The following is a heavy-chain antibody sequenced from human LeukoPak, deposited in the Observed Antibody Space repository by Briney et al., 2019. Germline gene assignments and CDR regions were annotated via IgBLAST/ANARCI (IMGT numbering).Heavy chain of an antibody. D-gene: IGHD2-8*01. CDR2: INHSGST. CDR3: ARGLCTNGVCYRRHYYYGMDV. Sequence: SETLSLTCAVYGGSFSGYYWSWIRQPPGKGLEWIGEINHSGSTNYNPSLKSRVTISVDTSKNQFSLKLSSVTAADTAVYYCARGLCTNGVCYRRHYYYGMDVWGQGTMVTVSS. CDR1: GGSFSGYY. J-gene: IGHJ6*02. V-gene: IGHV4-34*01.